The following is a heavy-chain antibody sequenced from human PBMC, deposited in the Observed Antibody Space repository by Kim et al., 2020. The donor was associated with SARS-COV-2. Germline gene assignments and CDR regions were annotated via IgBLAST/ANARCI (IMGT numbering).Heavy chain of an antibody. Sequence: SETLSLTCTVSGGSVSSGSYYWSWIRQPPGKGLEWIGYIYYSGSTNYNPSLKSRVTISVDTSKNQFSLKLSSVTAADTAVYYCAREIRSFEWLVPGTWDYWGQGTLVTVSS. CDR1: GGSVSSGSYY. CDR3: AREIRSFEWLVPGTWDY. CDR2: IYYSGST. J-gene: IGHJ4*02. D-gene: IGHD6-19*01. V-gene: IGHV4-61*01.